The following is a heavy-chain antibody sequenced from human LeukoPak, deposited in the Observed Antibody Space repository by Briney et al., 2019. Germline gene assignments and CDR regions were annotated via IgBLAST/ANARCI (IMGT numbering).Heavy chain of an antibody. CDR3: AKDRFWGFLEWPDAFDI. CDR2: IRYDGSNK. D-gene: IGHD3-3*01. Sequence: PGGSLRLSCAASGFTFSSYGMHWVRQAPGKGLEWVAFIRYDGSNKYYADSVKGRFTISRDNSKNTLYLQMNSLRAEDTAVYSCAKDRFWGFLEWPDAFDIWGQGTMVTVSS. V-gene: IGHV3-30*02. CDR1: GFTFSSYG. J-gene: IGHJ3*02.